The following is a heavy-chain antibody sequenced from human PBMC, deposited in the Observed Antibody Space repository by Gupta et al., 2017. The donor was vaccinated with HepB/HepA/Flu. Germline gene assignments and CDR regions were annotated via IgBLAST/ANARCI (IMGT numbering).Heavy chain of an antibody. D-gene: IGHD6-13*01. V-gene: IGHV3-49*04. CDR1: GFTFGAYA. CDR3: ARVQRGGVAAAGGLRYYYFDY. CDR2: IRSKAYGGTT. J-gene: IGHJ4*02. Sequence: EVQLVESGGGLVQPGRSLRLSCTASGFTFGAYAMSWVRQEPGKGLGWIGFIRSKAYGGTTEYAASVKGRLTISRDDSKSIADLKMNSLKTEDTAVYYCARVQRGGVAAAGGLRYYYFDYWGQGTLVTVSS.